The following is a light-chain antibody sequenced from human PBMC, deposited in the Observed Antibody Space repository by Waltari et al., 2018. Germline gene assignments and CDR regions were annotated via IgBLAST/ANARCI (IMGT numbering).Light chain of an antibody. Sequence: QSALTQPPSASGSPAASVHISCTGTSSDIGDYDYVSWYQHPPGKAPNLMIYEVIQRPSGVPDRFSGSKSGNTASLTVSGLQAEDEADYYCCSYAGTNNFYVFGTGTKVTVL. V-gene: IGLV2-8*01. CDR1: SSDIGDYDY. CDR2: EVI. CDR3: CSYAGTNNFYV. J-gene: IGLJ1*01.